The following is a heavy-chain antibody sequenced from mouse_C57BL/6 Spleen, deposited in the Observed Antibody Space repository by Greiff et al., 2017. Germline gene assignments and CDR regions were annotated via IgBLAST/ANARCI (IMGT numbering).Heavy chain of an antibody. CDR1: GYAFSSYW. V-gene: IGHV1-80*01. CDR3: ARSRYYGSSDY. Sequence: QVQLQQSGAELVKPGASVKISCKASGYAFSSYWMNWVKQRPGKGLEWIGQIYPGDGDTNYNGKFKGKATLTADKSSSTAYMQLSSLTSEDSAVYFCARSRYYGSSDYWGQGTTLTVSS. J-gene: IGHJ2*01. D-gene: IGHD1-1*01. CDR2: IYPGDGDT.